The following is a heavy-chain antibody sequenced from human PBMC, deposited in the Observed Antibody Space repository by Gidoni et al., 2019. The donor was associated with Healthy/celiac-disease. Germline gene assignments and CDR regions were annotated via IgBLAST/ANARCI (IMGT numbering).Heavy chain of an antibody. CDR1: GCTFSSYS. V-gene: IGHV3-21*01. J-gene: IGHJ4*02. CDR2: ISSSSSYI. CDR3: ASFSGYSYGYYFDY. Sequence: EVQLVESGGGLVKPGGSLRLSCAASGCTFSSYSRNWVRQAPGKGLEWVSSISSSSSYIYYADSVKGRFTISRYNANNSLYLQMNSLRAEDTAVYYCASFSGYSYGYYFDYWGQGTLVTVSS. D-gene: IGHD5-18*01.